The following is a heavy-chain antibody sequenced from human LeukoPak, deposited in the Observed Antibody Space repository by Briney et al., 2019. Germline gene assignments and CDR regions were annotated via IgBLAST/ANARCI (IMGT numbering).Heavy chain of an antibody. CDR2: IYYSGST. CDR3: ARSVVVTAPLGY. CDR1: GGSIGSYH. V-gene: IGHV4-59*08. Sequence: TSETLSLTCTVSGGSIGSYHWSWIRQPPGKGLEWIGYIYYSGSTNYNPSLKSRVTISVDTSENQFSLKLSSVTAADAAVYYCARSVVVTAPLGYWGQGTLVTVSS. J-gene: IGHJ4*02. D-gene: IGHD2-21*02.